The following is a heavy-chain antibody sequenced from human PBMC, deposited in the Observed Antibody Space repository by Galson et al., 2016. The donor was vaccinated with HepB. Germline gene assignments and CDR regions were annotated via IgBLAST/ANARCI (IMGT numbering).Heavy chain of an antibody. V-gene: IGHV3-7*01. J-gene: IGHJ3*01. CDR1: GFTFSSYW. CDR3: VLDSRYCTTVYCRGDAYDL. CDR2: IKHDGSEE. D-gene: IGHD2-8*01. Sequence: SLRLSCAASGFTFSSYWMSWVRQTPEKRLEWVAGIKHDGSEEYYVDSVRGRFTISRDNARSSLFLHMNSLRAEDTAMYYCVLDSRYCTTVYCRGDAYDLWGQGTMVTGS.